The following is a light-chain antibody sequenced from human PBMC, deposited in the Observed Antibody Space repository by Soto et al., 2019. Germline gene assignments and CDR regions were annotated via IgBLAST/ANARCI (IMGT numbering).Light chain of an antibody. CDR1: QSISSW. CDR2: KAS. CDR3: QQYNSYSVT. V-gene: IGKV1-5*03. J-gene: IGKJ1*01. Sequence: DIEMTHSPSTLSVSGGDSVTIPYGASQSISSWLAWYQQKPGKAPKLLIYKASSLESGVPARFSGSGSGTEFTLTISSLQPDDFATYYCQQYNSYSVTFSQGTKVDI.